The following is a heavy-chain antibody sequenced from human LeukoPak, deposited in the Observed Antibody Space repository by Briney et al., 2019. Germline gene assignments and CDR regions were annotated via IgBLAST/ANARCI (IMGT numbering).Heavy chain of an antibody. V-gene: IGHV1-18*01. CDR3: ARDGVVVVPAAPYNGFDP. Sequence: ASVKVSCKASGYTFTSYGISWVRQAPGQGLEWMGWISAYNGNTNYAQKLQGRVTMTTDTSTSTAYMELRSLRSDDTAVYYCARDGVVVVPAAPYNGFDPWGQGTLVTVSS. CDR1: GYTFTSYG. D-gene: IGHD2-2*01. J-gene: IGHJ5*02. CDR2: ISAYNGNT.